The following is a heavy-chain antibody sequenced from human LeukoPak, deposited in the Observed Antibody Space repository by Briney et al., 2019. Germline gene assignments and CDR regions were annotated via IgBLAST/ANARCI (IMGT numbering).Heavy chain of an antibody. CDR3: AKMKGQRLNDYCMDV. V-gene: IGHV3-23*01. CDR2: MTGSGGSS. J-gene: IGHJ6*03. Sequence: GGSLRLSCEASGLAFRNFAMSWVRQAPGKGLEWVSGMTGSGGSSYYADSVKGRFTISRDNTKNALYLQMNSLRADDTALYYCAKMKGQRLNDYCMDVWGKGTTVTVSS. CDR1: GLAFRNFA.